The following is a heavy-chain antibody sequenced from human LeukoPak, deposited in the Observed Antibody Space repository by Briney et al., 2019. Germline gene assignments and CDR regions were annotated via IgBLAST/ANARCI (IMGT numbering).Heavy chain of an antibody. CDR2: INHSGST. Sequence: SETLSLTCAVYGGSFSGYYWSWIRQPPGKGLEWIGEINHSGSTNYNPSLKSRVTISVDTSKNQFSLKLSSVTAADTAEYYCARGRIAAAAPFDYWGQGTLVTVSS. CDR3: ARGRIAAAAPFDY. CDR1: GGSFSGYY. D-gene: IGHD6-13*01. V-gene: IGHV4-34*01. J-gene: IGHJ4*02.